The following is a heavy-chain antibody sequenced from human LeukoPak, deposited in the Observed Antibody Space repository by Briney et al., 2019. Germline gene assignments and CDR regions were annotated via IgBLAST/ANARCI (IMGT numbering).Heavy chain of an antibody. V-gene: IGHV3-30*18. CDR2: ISYDGSNK. CDR3: AKVTMVRGVYPPNYGMDV. CDR1: GFTFSSYD. Sequence: GGSLRLSGAASGFTFSSYDMHWVRQAPGKGLEWVAVISYDGSNKYYADSVKGRFTISRDNSKNTLYLQMHSLRAEDTAVYYCAKVTMVRGVYPPNYGMDVWGQGTTVTVSS. J-gene: IGHJ6*02. D-gene: IGHD3-10*01.